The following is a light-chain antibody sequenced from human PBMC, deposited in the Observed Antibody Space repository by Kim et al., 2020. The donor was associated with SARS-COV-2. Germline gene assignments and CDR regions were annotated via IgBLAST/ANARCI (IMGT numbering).Light chain of an antibody. CDR2: EVN. Sequence: GQSVTMSCIGTSSDVGGYNYVSWYQQHPGKAPKLKIYEVNERPSGVPDRFSGSKSGNTASLTVSGLQAEDEADYYCTSYAGTNNLLFGGGTQLTVL. J-gene: IGLJ2*01. CDR1: SSDVGGYNY. V-gene: IGLV2-8*01. CDR3: TSYAGTNNLL.